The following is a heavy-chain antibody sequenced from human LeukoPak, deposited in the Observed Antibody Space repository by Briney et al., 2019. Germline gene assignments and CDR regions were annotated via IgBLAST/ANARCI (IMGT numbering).Heavy chain of an antibody. J-gene: IGHJ5*02. CDR3: ARGYCSSTSCYISWFDP. CDR1: GGSFSGYY. V-gene: IGHV4-34*01. Sequence: PSETLSLTCAVYGGSFSGYYWSWIRQPPGKGLEWIGEINHSGSTNYNPSLKSRGTISVDTSKNQFSLKLSSVTAADTAVYYCARGYCSSTSCYISWFDPWGQGTLVTVSS. D-gene: IGHD2-2*02. CDR2: INHSGST.